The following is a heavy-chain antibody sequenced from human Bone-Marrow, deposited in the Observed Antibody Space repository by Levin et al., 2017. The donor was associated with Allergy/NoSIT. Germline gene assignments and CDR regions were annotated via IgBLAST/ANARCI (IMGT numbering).Heavy chain of an antibody. CDR1: GFSFSTYG. Sequence: GESLKISCVASGFSFSTYGMHWVRQAPGKGLEWVAVIWYDGSLKGYGDSVKGRFTISRDNSKNMLYLQMNSLRVEDTGVYYCARDREVENDDSSYGMDVWGQGTTVTVSS. V-gene: IGHV3-33*01. CDR3: ARDREVENDDSSYGMDV. D-gene: IGHD3-3*01. J-gene: IGHJ6*02. CDR2: IWYDGSLK.